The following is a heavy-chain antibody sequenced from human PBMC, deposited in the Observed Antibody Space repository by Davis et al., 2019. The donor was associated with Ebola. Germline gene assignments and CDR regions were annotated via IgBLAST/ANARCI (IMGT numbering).Heavy chain of an antibody. V-gene: IGHV3-23*01. CDR1: GFTLSSYA. Sequence: GGSLRPSCAASGFTLSSYAMSWVRKAPGKGRGWASAISGSGVSTYYTDSVKGRFTISRDNSKNTVYLQMNSLRPEDTAVYYCARGLWDSYGSGLPKYFDIWGQGTSVTVAS. J-gene: IGHJ4*02. D-gene: IGHD3-10*01. CDR3: ARGLWDSYGSGLPKYFDI. CDR2: ISGSGVST.